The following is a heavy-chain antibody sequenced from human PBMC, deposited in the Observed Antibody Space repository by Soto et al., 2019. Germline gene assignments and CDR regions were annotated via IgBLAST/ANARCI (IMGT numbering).Heavy chain of an antibody. J-gene: IGHJ6*02. V-gene: IGHV5-10-1*01. CDR1: GYSFTSYW. CDR2: IDPSDSYT. D-gene: IGHD1-7*01. CDR3: ARLNWNSRIRGYYYYYGMDV. Sequence: PGESLKISCKGSGYSFTSYWISWVRQMPGKGLEWMGRIDPSDSYTNYSPSFQGHVTISADKSISTAYLQWSSLKASDTAMYYCARLNWNSRIRGYYYYYGMDVWGQGTTVTVPS.